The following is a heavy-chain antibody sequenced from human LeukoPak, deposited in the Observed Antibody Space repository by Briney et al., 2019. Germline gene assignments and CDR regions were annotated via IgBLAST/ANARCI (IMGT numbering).Heavy chain of an antibody. J-gene: IGHJ6*03. Sequence: PSETLSLTCTVSGGSISSYYWSWIRQPAGKGLEWIGRIHTSGSTNYNPSLKSRVTISVDTSKNQFSLKLSSVTAADTAVYYCARAPGIAVAGTSRYYYYMDVWGKGTTVTVSS. V-gene: IGHV4-4*07. CDR2: IHTSGST. CDR3: ARAPGIAVAGTSRYYYYMDV. D-gene: IGHD6-19*01. CDR1: GGSISSYY.